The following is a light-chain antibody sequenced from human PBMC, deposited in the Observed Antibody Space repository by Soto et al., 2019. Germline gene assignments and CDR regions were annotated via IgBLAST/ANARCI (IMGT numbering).Light chain of an antibody. CDR1: QSISSW. CDR2: DAS. CDR3: QQYNNYWT. V-gene: IGKV1-5*01. Sequence: DIQMTQSPSTLSASVGDRVTITCRASQSISSWLAWYQQKPGKAPKLLIYDASSLESGVPSRFRGSGSATEFTLTISSLKPEDFATYYCQQYNNYWTFGQGTKVEIK. J-gene: IGKJ1*01.